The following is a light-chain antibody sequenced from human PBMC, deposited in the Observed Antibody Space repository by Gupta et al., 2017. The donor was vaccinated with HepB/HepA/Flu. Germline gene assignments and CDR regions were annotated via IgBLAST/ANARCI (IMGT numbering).Light chain of an antibody. CDR3: QQEDYGPWT. V-gene: IGKV4-1*01. CDR2: WAS. J-gene: IGKJ1*01. Sequence: DIVMTQSPDSLAVSRGERATINCRSSQSIFYSSNNQNCLAWYQQKPGQPPKLLIYWASTRESGVPNIFSGDGSGTEFTLTISSGQAEDVGVYYCQQEDYGPWTFGQGTMVEI. CDR1: QSIFYSSNNQNC.